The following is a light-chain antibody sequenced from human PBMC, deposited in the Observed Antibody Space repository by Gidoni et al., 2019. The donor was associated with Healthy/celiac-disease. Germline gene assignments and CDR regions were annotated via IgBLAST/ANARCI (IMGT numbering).Light chain of an antibody. CDR2: GAS. CDR1: QSGSSSY. V-gene: IGKV3-20*01. J-gene: IGKJ3*01. CDR3: QQYGSSLLT. Sequence: EIVLTQSPGTLSLSPGERATLSCRASQSGSSSYLAWYQQKPGQAPRLLSYGASSRATGIPDRFSGSGSGTDFTLTISRLEPEDFAVYYCQQYGSSLLTFGPGTKVDIK.